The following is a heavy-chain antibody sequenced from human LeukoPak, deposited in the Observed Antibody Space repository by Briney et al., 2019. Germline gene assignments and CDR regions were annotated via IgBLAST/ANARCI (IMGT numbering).Heavy chain of an antibody. CDR1: GFTVSSNY. CDR3: ARGQSGTPHYYYGMDV. Sequence: GSLRLSCAASGFTVSSNYMSWVRQAPGKGLEWVSIIYSGGSTYYADSVKGRFTVSRDNSKNTLSLQMNSLREEDTAVYYCARGQSGTPHYYYGMDVWGQGTTVTVSS. V-gene: IGHV3-53*01. CDR2: IYSGGST. D-gene: IGHD3-10*01. J-gene: IGHJ6*02.